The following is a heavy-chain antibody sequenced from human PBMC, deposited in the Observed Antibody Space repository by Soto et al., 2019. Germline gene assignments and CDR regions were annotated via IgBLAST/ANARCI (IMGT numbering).Heavy chain of an antibody. CDR1: GGSISGHY. CDR2: IFYTGST. J-gene: IGHJ4*02. CDR3: ARVGSSGWSSDY. D-gene: IGHD6-19*01. Sequence: ASETLSLTCSVSGGSISGHYWIRNRQSPGKGLEWIRYIFYTGSTNYNRSLTSRVTLSVDTSKNQFTLRLSSVTAADTVVYYCARVGSSGWSSDYWGQGGLVTVAS. V-gene: IGHV4-59*11.